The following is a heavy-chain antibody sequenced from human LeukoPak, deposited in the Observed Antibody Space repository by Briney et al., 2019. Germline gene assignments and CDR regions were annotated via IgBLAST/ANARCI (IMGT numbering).Heavy chain of an antibody. D-gene: IGHD2-2*01. CDR2: ITSDASDT. CDR1: GFTFSRHW. CDR3: ARICSSTDCLIPD. Sequence: GGSLRLSCAASGFTFSRHWMHWVRQAPGKGLVWISRITSDASDTNYADFVKGRFTISRDNAKNTVYLQINSLRDEDTAVYYCARICSSTDCLIPDWGQGTLVTVSS. V-gene: IGHV3-74*01. J-gene: IGHJ4*02.